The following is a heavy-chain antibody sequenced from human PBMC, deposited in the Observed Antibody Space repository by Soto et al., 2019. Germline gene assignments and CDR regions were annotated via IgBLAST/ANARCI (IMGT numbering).Heavy chain of an antibody. D-gene: IGHD6-19*01. V-gene: IGHV3-48*02. CDR3: ARVFYSVAGTGGLDY. Sequence: EVQLVESGGGLVQPGGSLRLSCAASGFTFSSYSMNWVRLAPGKGLEWVSYISSSSSTIYYADSVKGRFTISRDNAKNSLYLQMNSLRDEDTAVYYCARVFYSVAGTGGLDYWGQGSLVTFSS. CDR2: ISSSSSTI. J-gene: IGHJ4*02. CDR1: GFTFSSYS.